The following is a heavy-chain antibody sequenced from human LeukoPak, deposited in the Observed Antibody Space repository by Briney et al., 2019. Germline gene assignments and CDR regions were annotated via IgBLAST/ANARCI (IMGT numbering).Heavy chain of an antibody. CDR1: GFTFSNYA. J-gene: IGHJ5*02. Sequence: GGSLRLSCVGYGFTFSNYAVSWVRQAPGKGLEWVSGISGSGSSTYYADSVKGQFTISRDNSKNAVYLQVNSLSAEDTAVYYCAKLGNGNVWGTYRDYWFDPSGQGTLVTVSS. CDR3: AKLGNGNVWGTYRDYWFDP. D-gene: IGHD3-16*02. V-gene: IGHV3-23*01. CDR2: ISGSGSST.